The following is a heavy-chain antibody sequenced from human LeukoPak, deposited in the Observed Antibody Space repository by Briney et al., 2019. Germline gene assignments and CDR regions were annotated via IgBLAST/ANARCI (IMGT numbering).Heavy chain of an antibody. D-gene: IGHD6-25*01. CDR3: ARSSGTGTFSY. Sequence: SETLSPTCTVSGGSISSSSYYWAWIRQPPGKGLEWIGSVYYGRSPYFNPSLESRATISVDTSKNHFSLKMSSVTAADTAVYYCARSSGTGTFSYWGQGTLVTVSS. V-gene: IGHV4-39*02. CDR2: VYYGRSP. CDR1: GGSISSSSYY. J-gene: IGHJ4*02.